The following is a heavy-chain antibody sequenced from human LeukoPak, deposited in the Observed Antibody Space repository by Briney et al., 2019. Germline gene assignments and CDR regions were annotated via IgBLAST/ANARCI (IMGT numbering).Heavy chain of an antibody. D-gene: IGHD3-22*01. CDR2: ISYDGSNK. V-gene: IGHV3-30*04. CDR3: ARSPYYYDSSGYHDAFDI. Sequence: GRSLRLSCAASGFTFSNYAMHWVRQAPGKGLEWVAVISYDGSNKYYADSVKGRFTISRDNSKNTLYLQMNSLRAEDTAVYYCARSPYYYDSSGYHDAFDIWGQGTMVTVSS. CDR1: GFTFSNYA. J-gene: IGHJ3*02.